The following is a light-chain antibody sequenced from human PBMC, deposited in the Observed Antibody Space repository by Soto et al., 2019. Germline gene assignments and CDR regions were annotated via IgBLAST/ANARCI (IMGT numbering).Light chain of an antibody. CDR1: DSDIGSYNY. J-gene: IGLJ3*02. CDR3: SSYTSGSML. CDR2: EVT. Sequence: QSALAQPASVSGSPGQSITISCTGTDSDIGSYNYVSWYQQPPGKAPKLITYEVTNRPSGVSDRFSGSKSANTASLTISGLQADDEADYYCSSYTSGSMLFGGGTKLTVL. V-gene: IGLV2-14*03.